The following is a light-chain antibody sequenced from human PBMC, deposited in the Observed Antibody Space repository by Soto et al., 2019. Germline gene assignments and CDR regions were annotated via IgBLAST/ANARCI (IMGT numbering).Light chain of an antibody. CDR2: EVS. J-gene: IGLJ3*02. CDR1: SSDVNDYNY. Sequence: QSALTQPASVSGSPGQSITISCTGTSSDVNDYNYVSWYQQHPGKAPKLMIYEVSNRPSGVSNRFSGSKSGNTASLTISGLQAEDEADYYCSSYRSSRTAWVFGGGTKLTVL. V-gene: IGLV2-14*01. CDR3: SSYRSSRTAWV.